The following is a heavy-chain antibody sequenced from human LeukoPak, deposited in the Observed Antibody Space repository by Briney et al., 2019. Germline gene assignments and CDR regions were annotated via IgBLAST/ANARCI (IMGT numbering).Heavy chain of an antibody. CDR2: VHYGGST. CDR1: GGSISNYY. Sequence: PSETLSLTCTVSGGSISNYYWSCIRQSPGKGLQWIAYVHYGGSTNYNPSLKSRVTISLHTSKNQFPLKLSSVTAADTAVYYCARHGTSSYYYYAMDVWGQGTTVTVSS. V-gene: IGHV4-59*08. J-gene: IGHJ6*02. D-gene: IGHD1-1*01. CDR3: ARHGTSSYYYYAMDV.